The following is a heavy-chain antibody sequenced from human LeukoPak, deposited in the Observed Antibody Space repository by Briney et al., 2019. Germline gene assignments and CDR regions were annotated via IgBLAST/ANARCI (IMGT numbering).Heavy chain of an antibody. CDR3: ASGRIVYGSDSTPIYYFDS. Sequence: SETLSLTCTVSGASITSRTYFWTWIRQHPGKGLEWIGYIYYSGSTYYNPSLKSRVTISIDTSKNQFSLKLTSVTAADTAVYYCASGRIVYGSDSTPIYYFDSWGQGTLVTVSS. D-gene: IGHD4-23*01. CDR1: GASITSRTYF. V-gene: IGHV4-31*03. J-gene: IGHJ4*02. CDR2: IYYSGST.